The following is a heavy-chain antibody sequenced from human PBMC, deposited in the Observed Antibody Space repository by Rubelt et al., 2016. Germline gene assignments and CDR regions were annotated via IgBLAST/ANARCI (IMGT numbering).Heavy chain of an antibody. V-gene: IGHV4-34*01. CDR2: INHSGST. CDR1: GGSFSGYY. D-gene: IGHD6-13*01. Sequence: QVQLQQWGAGLLKPSETLSLTCAVYGGSFSGYYWSWIRQPPGKGLEWIGAINHSGSTNYHPSLKSRVTISVDTSKNQFSLKLSSVTAADTAVYYCARGRRGSSSWLGRDYYGMDVWGQGTTVTVSS. J-gene: IGHJ6*02. CDR3: ARGRRGSSSWLGRDYYGMDV.